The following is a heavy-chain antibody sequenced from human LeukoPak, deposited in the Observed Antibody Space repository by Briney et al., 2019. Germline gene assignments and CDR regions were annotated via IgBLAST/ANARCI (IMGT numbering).Heavy chain of an antibody. D-gene: IGHD2-15*01. J-gene: IGHJ4*02. V-gene: IGHV3-7*01. CDR2: IKHDGSEK. CDR1: GFTFSSYW. CDR3: ARLGYCSGGSCYSSYYFDY. Sequence: GGSLRLSCAASGFTFSSYWMSWVRQAPGKGLEGVANIKHDGSEKYCVDSVKGRFTISRDNAKNSLYLQMNSLRAEDTAVYYCARLGYCSGGSCYSSYYFDYWGQGTLVTVSS.